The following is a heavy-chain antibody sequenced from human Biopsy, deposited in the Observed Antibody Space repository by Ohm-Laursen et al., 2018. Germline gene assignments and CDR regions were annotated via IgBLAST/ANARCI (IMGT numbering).Heavy chain of an antibody. Sequence: SDTLSLTCAVYGGSFSGYYWTWIRQPPGKGLEWIGEVNHRGSASYNPFLKSRITVLVDTSKNQFSLKLRSVSAADTAVYFCARALDYYDPYYYYAMDVWGQGTSVTVSS. CDR1: GGSFSGYY. V-gene: IGHV4-34*01. CDR3: ARALDYYDPYYYYAMDV. J-gene: IGHJ6*02. D-gene: IGHD3-16*01. CDR2: VNHRGSA.